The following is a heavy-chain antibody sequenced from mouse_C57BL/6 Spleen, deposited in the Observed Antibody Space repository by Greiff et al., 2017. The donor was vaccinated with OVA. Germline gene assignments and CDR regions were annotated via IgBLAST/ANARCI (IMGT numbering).Heavy chain of an antibody. CDR3: ARSGDGSSYHFDY. J-gene: IGHJ2*01. CDR2: IYPGDGDT. CDR1: GYAFSSYW. D-gene: IGHD1-1*01. Sequence: VQLQQSGAELVKPGASVKISCKASGYAFSSYWMNWVKQRPGKGLEWIGQIYPGDGDTNYNGKFKGKATLTADKSSSTAYMQLSSLTSEDSAVYFCARSGDGSSYHFDYWGQGTTLTVSS. V-gene: IGHV1-80*01.